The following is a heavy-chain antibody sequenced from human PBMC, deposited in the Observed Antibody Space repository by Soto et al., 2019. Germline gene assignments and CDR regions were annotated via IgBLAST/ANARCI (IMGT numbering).Heavy chain of an antibody. V-gene: IGHV4-31*03. Sequence: SETLSLSCTVSGGSISSGGYYWSWIRQHPGKGLEWIGYIYYTGSTYYNPSLKSRVSISVDTSKNQFSLKLSSVTAADTAIYYCARDQEVNYSNYGGTDYYYGMDVWGQGTTVTVSS. J-gene: IGHJ6*02. D-gene: IGHD4-4*01. CDR3: ARDQEVNYSNYGGTDYYYGMDV. CDR2: IYYTGST. CDR1: GGSISSGGYY.